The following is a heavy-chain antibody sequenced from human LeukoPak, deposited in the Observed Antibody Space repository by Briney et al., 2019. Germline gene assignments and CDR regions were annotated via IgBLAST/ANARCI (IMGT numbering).Heavy chain of an antibody. CDR2: INHSGST. D-gene: IGHD2-15*01. J-gene: IGHJ5*02. CDR1: SESFSGYF. CDR3: ARSRSWNYNWFDP. Sequence: SETLSLTCAIYSESFSGYFWSWIRQPPGKGLEWIGEINHSGSTNYNPSLKSRVTISVDTSKNQFSLKLSSVTAADTAVYYCARSRSWNYNWFDPWGQGTLVTVSS. V-gene: IGHV4-34*01.